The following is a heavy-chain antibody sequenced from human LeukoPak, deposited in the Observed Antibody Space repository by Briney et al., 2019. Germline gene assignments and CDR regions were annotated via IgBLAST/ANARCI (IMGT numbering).Heavy chain of an antibody. J-gene: IGHJ4*02. CDR3: AKGGRWSSGWSLFDY. V-gene: IGHV3-23*01. CDR2: ISESGGNT. Sequence: PGGSLRLSCAASGFTFSTYAMSWVRQAPGKGLDWLSGISESGGNTYYADSVRGRFTISRDNSKNTLYLQMNSLRAEDTALYYCAKGGRWSSGWSLFDYWGRGTLVTVSS. CDR1: GFTFSTYA. D-gene: IGHD6-13*01.